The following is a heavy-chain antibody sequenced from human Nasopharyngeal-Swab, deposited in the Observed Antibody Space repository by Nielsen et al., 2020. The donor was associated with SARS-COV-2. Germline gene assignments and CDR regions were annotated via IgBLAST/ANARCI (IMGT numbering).Heavy chain of an antibody. D-gene: IGHD3-10*01. V-gene: IGHV1-2*06. CDR2: INPNSGGA. Sequence: ASVQASCKASGYIFTGYYMHWVRQAPGQGVEWMGRINPNSGGANYAQKFQGRVTMTRDTSISTAYMKLSRLRSDDTAVYYCARDSARYPGDMDVWGQGTTVTVSS. CDR3: ARDSARYPGDMDV. J-gene: IGHJ6*02. CDR1: GYIFTGYY.